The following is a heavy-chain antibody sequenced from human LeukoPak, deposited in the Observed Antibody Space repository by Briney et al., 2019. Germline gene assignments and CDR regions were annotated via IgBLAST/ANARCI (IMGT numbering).Heavy chain of an antibody. Sequence: SETLSLTCTVSGDSISSSDYCWGWIRQPPGKGLEWIGNIDYTGSTYYNPSLKSRVTISLDMSKNQFSLKVNSVTAADTAMYYCVKSNSRYQPWTLDIWGRGTMVTVSS. CDR2: IDYTGST. CDR1: GDSISSSDYC. J-gene: IGHJ3*02. CDR3: VKSNSRYQPWTLDI. D-gene: IGHD2-2*01. V-gene: IGHV4-39*07.